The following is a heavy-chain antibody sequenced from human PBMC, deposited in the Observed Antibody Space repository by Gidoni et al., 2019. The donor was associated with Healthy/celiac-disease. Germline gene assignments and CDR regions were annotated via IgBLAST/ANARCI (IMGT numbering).Heavy chain of an antibody. CDR2: ISWNSGSI. V-gene: IGHV3-9*01. CDR3: AKDKGGYFQH. D-gene: IGHD3-16*01. J-gene: IGHJ1*01. CDR1: GFTFDDYA. Sequence: EVQLVESGGGLVQPGRSLRLSCAASGFTFDDYAMHWVRQDPGKGLEWVSGISWNSGSIGYADSVKGRFTISRDNAKNSLYLQMNSLRAEDTALYYCAKDKGGYFQHWGQGTLVTVSS.